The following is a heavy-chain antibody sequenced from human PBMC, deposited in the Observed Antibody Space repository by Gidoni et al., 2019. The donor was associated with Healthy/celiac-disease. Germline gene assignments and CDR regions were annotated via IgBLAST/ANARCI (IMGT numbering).Heavy chain of an antibody. Sequence: RWIRQPAGKGLEWIGRIYTSGSTNYNPSLKSRVTMSVDTSKNQFSLKLSSVTAADTAVYYCARSPGGHYCSGGSCYSYYYYGMDVWGQGTTVTVSS. CDR2: IYTSGST. CDR3: ARSPGGHYCSGGSCYSYYYYGMDV. J-gene: IGHJ6*02. V-gene: IGHV4-4*07. D-gene: IGHD2-15*01.